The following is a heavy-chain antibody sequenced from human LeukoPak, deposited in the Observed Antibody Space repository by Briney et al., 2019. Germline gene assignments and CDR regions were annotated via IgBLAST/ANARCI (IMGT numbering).Heavy chain of an antibody. CDR3: APTSARDWSYYFDY. CDR1: RYTFTGYY. V-gene: IGHV1-2*02. J-gene: IGHJ4*02. D-gene: IGHD3-9*01. Sequence: GASVKVSCKASRYTFTGYYMHWVRQAPGQGLEWMGWINPNSGGTNYAQNFQGRVTMTRDTSISTAYMELGRLRSDDTAVYYCAPTSARDWSYYFDYWGQGTLVTVSS. CDR2: INPNSGGT.